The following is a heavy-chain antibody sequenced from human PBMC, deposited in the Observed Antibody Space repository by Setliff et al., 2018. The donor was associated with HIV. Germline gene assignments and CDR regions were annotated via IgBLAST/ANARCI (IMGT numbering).Heavy chain of an antibody. Sequence: PGGSLRLSCAASGFPFTAYAMHWVRQAPGKGLEWVAIISYDGSKKYYADSVKGRFTLSRDNSKDTLYLQMNSLRVEDTAVYYCARRRPPGGLDMWGQGTMVTVSS. V-gene: IGHV3-30*04. J-gene: IGHJ3*02. CDR1: GFPFTAYA. CDR2: ISYDGSKK. CDR3: ARRRPPGGLDM. D-gene: IGHD2-15*01.